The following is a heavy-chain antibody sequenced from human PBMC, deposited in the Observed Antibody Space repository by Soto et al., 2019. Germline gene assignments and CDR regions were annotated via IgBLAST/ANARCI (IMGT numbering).Heavy chain of an antibody. CDR1: GGSLSNYG. J-gene: IGHJ6*02. Sequence: QVQLVQSGAEVKKPGSSVKVSCKASGGSLSNYGISWVRQAPGQGLEWMGAIIPVFGTPNYAQKFQDRVTVSADECTTTVYMEVRSLKSEDTAVYYCARGDATKIVVTTYYAMDVWGQGTPVTVSS. V-gene: IGHV1-69*12. CDR3: ARGDATKIVVTTYYAMDV. D-gene: IGHD3-22*01. CDR2: IIPVFGTP.